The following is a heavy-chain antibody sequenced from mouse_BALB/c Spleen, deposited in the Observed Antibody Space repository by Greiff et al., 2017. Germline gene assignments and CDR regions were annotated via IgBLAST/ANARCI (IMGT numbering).Heavy chain of an antibody. D-gene: IGHD3-1*01. CDR1: GFTFSSYG. J-gene: IGHJ4*01. CDR3: ARLRGGPYYYAMDY. V-gene: IGHV5-6*01. Sequence: EVQGVESGGDLVKPGGSLKLSCAASGFTFSSYGMSWVRQTPDKRLEWVATISSGGSYTYYPDSVKGRFTISRDNAKNTLYLQMSSLKSEDTAMYYCARLRGGPYYYAMDYWGQGTSVTVSS. CDR2: ISSGGSYT.